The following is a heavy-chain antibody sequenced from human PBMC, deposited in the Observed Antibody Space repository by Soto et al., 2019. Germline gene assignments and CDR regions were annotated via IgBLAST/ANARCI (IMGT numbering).Heavy chain of an antibody. CDR1: GFTFSSYG. D-gene: IGHD3-3*01. CDR2: IWYDGSNK. CDR3: ARDWRSFAY. J-gene: IGHJ4*02. V-gene: IGHV3-33*01. Sequence: GVSLRLSCAASGFTFSSYGMHWVRQSPGKGLEWVAVIWYDGSNKYYADSVKGRFTISRDNSKNTLYLQMNSLRAEDTAVYYCARDWRSFAYWGQGILVTLSS.